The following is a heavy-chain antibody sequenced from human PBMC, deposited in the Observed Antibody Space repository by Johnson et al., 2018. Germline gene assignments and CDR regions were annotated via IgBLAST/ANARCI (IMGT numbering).Heavy chain of an antibody. V-gene: IGHV3-23*04. D-gene: IGHD4/OR15-4a*01. Sequence: VQLVESGGGLVRPGGPLRLSCAASGFTFSRHAMSWVRQAPGKGLEWVATISASGSSPYYADPVKGRFTISRDNSKNTLYLQMNSLRGEDTALYYCARVQNYGGTASYMDVWSKGTTVTVSS. J-gene: IGHJ6*03. CDR3: ARVQNYGGTASYMDV. CDR2: ISASGSSP. CDR1: GFTFSRHA.